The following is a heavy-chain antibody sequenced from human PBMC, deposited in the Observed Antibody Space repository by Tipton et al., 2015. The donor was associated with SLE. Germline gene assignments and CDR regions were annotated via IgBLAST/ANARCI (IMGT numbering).Heavy chain of an antibody. CDR2: IYSGGST. CDR3: AREGDYGGNSGWFDP. CDR1: GFTVSSNY. J-gene: IGHJ5*02. Sequence: SLRLSCAASGFTVSSNYMSWVRQAPGKGLEWVSVIYSGGSTYYADSVKGRFTISRDNSKNTLYLQMNSLRAEDTAVYYCAREGDYGGNSGWFDPWGQGTLATVSS. D-gene: IGHD4-23*01. V-gene: IGHV3-66*01.